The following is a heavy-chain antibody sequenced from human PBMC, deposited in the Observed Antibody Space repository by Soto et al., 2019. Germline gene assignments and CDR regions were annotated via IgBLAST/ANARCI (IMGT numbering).Heavy chain of an antibody. V-gene: IGHV3-23*01. CDR3: VKDDGGYPSTAPH. CDR1: GITISNYP. J-gene: IGHJ4*02. Sequence: GGSLRLSCAASGITISNYPRSWVRQAPGKGLDWVSGISGSGDRTYYADSAKGRFTISKDISKNSLSLQLDSLGVEDTAVYFCVKDDGGYPSTAPHWGQGTLVTVSS. D-gene: IGHD3-22*01. CDR2: ISGSGDRT.